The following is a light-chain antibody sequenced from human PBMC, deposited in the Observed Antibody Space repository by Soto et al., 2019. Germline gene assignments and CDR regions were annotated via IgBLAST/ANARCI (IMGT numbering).Light chain of an antibody. CDR2: ASF. CDR1: QSIATF. Sequence: DIQMTQSPSSLSVSVRDRVTITCRASQSIATFLHWYQQKPGKAPKLLIYASFNLQSGVPSRFSGSGSGTGFTLTISSLQPEDFATYYCQQSYNIPYTFGQGTKLEIK. V-gene: IGKV1-39*01. CDR3: QQSYNIPYT. J-gene: IGKJ2*01.